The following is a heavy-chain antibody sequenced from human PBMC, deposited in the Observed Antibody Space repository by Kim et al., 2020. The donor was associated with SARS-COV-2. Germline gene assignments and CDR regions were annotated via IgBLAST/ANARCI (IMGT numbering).Heavy chain of an antibody. D-gene: IGHD6-19*01. V-gene: IGHV3-23*01. Sequence: GGSLRLSCAASGFTFSSYAMSWVRQAPGKGLEWVSAISGSGGSTYYADSVKGRFTISRDNSKNTLYLQMNSLRAEDTAVYYCAKDPGWYSSGSLRYFDYWGQGTLVTVSS. J-gene: IGHJ4*02. CDR1: GFTFSSYA. CDR3: AKDPGWYSSGSLRYFDY. CDR2: ISGSGGST.